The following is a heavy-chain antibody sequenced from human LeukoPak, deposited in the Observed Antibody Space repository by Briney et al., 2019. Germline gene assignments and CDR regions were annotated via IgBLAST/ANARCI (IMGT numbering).Heavy chain of an antibody. CDR3: ARITMSRFDP. V-gene: IGHV3-53*01. D-gene: IGHD3-10*02. J-gene: IGHJ5*02. Sequence: GGTLRLSCAASGFTFSSYGMSWVRQAPGKGLEWVSVIYGGGTTYYADSVKGRFTISRDNSKNTLYLQMNSLRAEDTAVYYCARITMSRFDPWGQGTLVTVS. CDR2: IYGGGTT. CDR1: GFTFSSYG.